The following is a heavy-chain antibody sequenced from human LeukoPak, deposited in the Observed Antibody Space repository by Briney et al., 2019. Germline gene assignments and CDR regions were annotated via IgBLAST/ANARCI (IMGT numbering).Heavy chain of an antibody. J-gene: IGHJ4*02. CDR3: ARTGRGYRFEYYFDY. CDR1: GGTFSSYA. V-gene: IGHV1-69*05. D-gene: IGHD5-18*01. CDR2: IIPIFGTA. Sequence: ASVKVSCKASGGTFSSYAISWVRQAPGQGLEWMGGIIPIFGTANYAQKFQGRVTITTDESTSTAYMELSSLRSDDTAVYYCARTGRGYRFEYYFDYWGQGTLVTVSS.